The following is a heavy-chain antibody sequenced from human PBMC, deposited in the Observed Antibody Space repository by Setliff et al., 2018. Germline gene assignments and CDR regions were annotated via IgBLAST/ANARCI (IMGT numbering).Heavy chain of an antibody. CDR2: IYWNDDK. V-gene: IGHV2-5*01. CDR3: AHIRGGGNSGVADY. D-gene: IGHD2-21*01. Sequence: SGPTLVNPTQTLTVTCTFSGFSLSTSGVGVGWIRQPPGKALEWLALIYWNDDKRYSPSLNSRLTITKDTSKNQVVLTMTNVDPVDTATYYCAHIRGGGNSGVADYWGQGTLVTVSS. J-gene: IGHJ4*02. CDR1: GFSLSTSGVG.